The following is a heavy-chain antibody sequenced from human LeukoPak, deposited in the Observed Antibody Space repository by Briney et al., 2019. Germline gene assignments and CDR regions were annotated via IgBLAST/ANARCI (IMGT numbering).Heavy chain of an antibody. V-gene: IGHV3-11*01. CDR3: ARAGTMY. CDR1: GGSISSSSYY. CDR2: ISSSGSTI. J-gene: IGHJ4*02. Sequence: LSLTCTVSGGSISSSSYYMSWIRQAPGKGLEWVSYISSSGSTIYYADSVKGRFTISRDNAKNSLYLQMNSLRAEDTAVYYCARAGTMYWGQGTLVTVSS. D-gene: IGHD6-13*01.